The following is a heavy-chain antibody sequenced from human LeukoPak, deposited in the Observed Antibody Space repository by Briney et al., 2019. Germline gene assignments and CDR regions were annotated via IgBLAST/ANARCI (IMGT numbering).Heavy chain of an antibody. CDR3: ARRGDGGRSFDY. CDR2: ISGSGGST. Sequence: GGSLRLSCAASGFTFSSYAMSWVRQAPGKGLEWVSAISGSGGSTYYADSVKGRFTVSRDTSKNTLYLQMNSLRAEDTAVYYCARRGDGGRSFDYWGQGTLVTVSS. J-gene: IGHJ4*02. CDR1: GFTFSSYA. D-gene: IGHD4-23*01. V-gene: IGHV3-23*01.